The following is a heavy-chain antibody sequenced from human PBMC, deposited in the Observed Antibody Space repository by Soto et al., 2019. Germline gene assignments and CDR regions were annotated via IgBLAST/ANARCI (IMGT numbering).Heavy chain of an antibody. CDR1: GGSISSGDYY. J-gene: IGHJ6*02. V-gene: IGHV4-30-4*01. Sequence: SETLSLTCTVSGGSISSGDYYWSWIRQPPGKGLEWIGYIYYSGSTYYNPSLKSRVTISVDTSKNQFSLKLSSVTAADTAVYYCAREDPNYYYYGMDVWGQGTTVTVSS. CDR2: IYYSGST. CDR3: AREDPNYYYYGMDV.